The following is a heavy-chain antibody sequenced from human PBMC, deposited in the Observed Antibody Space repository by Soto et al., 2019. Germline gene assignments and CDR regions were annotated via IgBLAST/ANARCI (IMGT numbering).Heavy chain of an antibody. J-gene: IGHJ6*02. D-gene: IGHD4-4*01. V-gene: IGHV3-33*01. Sequence: QVQLVESGGGVVQPGRCLRLSCAASGFTFSSYGMHWVRQAPGKGLEWVAVIWYDGSNKYYADSVKCRFTISRDNSKNTLYLQMNSLRAEDTAVYYCARDPSDGYSTDPGYYYYGMDVWGQGTTVTVSS. CDR1: GFTFSSYG. CDR2: IWYDGSNK. CDR3: ARDPSDGYSTDPGYYYYGMDV.